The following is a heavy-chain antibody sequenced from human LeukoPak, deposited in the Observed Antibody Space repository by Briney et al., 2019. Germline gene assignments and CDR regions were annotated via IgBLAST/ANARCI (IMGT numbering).Heavy chain of an antibody. J-gene: IGHJ6*02. D-gene: IGHD2-2*01. V-gene: IGHV4-31*03. CDR3: ARELLVVVPAAEGRALNYYYYGMDV. Sequence: SETLSLTCTVSGGSISGGGYYWSWIRQHPGKGLEWIGYIYYSGSTYYNPSLKSRVTISVDTSKNQFSLKLSSVTAADTAVYYCARELLVVVPAAEGRALNYYYYGMDVWGQGTTVTVSS. CDR1: GGSISGGGYY. CDR2: IYYSGST.